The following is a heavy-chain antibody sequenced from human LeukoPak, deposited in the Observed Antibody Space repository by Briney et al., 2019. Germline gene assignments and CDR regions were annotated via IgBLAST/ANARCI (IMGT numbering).Heavy chain of an antibody. Sequence: GGSLRLSCAASGFTFSSYGMHWVRQAPGKGLEWVAVIPYDGSNKYYADSVKGRFTISRDNSKNTLYLQMNSLRAEDTAVYYCAKDGYCSSTSCSPYYYYGMDVWGQGTTVTVSS. CDR1: GFTFSSYG. CDR3: AKDGYCSSTSCSPYYYYGMDV. V-gene: IGHV3-30*18. D-gene: IGHD2-2*03. CDR2: IPYDGSNK. J-gene: IGHJ6*02.